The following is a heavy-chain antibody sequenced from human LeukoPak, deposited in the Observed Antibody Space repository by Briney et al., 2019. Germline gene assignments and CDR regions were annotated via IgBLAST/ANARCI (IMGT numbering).Heavy chain of an antibody. D-gene: IGHD6-6*01. V-gene: IGHV4-39*07. CDR2: INHSGST. CDR1: GGSISSSSYY. Sequence: ASETLSLTCTVSGGSISSSSYYWGWIRQPPGKGLGWIGEINHSGSTNYNPSLKSRVTISVDTSKNQFSLKLSSVTAADTAVYYCARAAYSSSSVYFQHWGQGTLVTVSS. J-gene: IGHJ1*01. CDR3: ARAAYSSSSVYFQH.